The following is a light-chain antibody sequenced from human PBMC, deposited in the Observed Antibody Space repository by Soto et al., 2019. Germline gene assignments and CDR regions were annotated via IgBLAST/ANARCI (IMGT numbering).Light chain of an antibody. CDR2: DAS. J-gene: IGKJ4*01. V-gene: IGKV3-11*01. Sequence: EIVLTQSPATLSLSPGQRATLSCRASQSIRSYLAWYQQNPGQAPRLLIYDASNRATGIPARFSGSGSGTDFTLTSSSLEPEDFAVYYCQQRSNWPLTFGGGTKVESK. CDR1: QSIRSY. CDR3: QQRSNWPLT.